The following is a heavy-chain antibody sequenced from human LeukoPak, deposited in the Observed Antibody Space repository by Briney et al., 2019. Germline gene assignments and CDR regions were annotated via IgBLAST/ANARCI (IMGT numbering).Heavy chain of an antibody. CDR1: GGSISSYY. Sequence: VKPSETLSLNCTVSGGSISSYYWSWIRPPAGKGLEWIGRIYTSGSTNYNPSLKSRVTMSVDTSKNQFSLKLSSVTAADTAVYYCARSNRYQLLSPLDYWGQGTRVTVSS. J-gene: IGHJ4*02. CDR2: IYTSGST. D-gene: IGHD2-2*01. CDR3: ARSNRYQLLSPLDY. V-gene: IGHV4-4*07.